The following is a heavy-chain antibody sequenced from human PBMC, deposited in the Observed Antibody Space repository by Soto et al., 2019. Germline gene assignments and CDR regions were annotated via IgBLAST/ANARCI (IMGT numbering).Heavy chain of an antibody. J-gene: IGHJ6*02. Sequence: QPGGSLRLSCAASGFTFSSYAMSWVRQAPGKGLEWVSAISGSGGSTYYADSVKGRFTISRDNSKNTLYLQMNSLRAEDTAVYYCAKGWEYYYGSGSFYGMDVWGQGTTVTVSS. D-gene: IGHD3-10*01. V-gene: IGHV3-23*01. CDR1: GFTFSSYA. CDR3: AKGWEYYYGSGSFYGMDV. CDR2: ISGSGGST.